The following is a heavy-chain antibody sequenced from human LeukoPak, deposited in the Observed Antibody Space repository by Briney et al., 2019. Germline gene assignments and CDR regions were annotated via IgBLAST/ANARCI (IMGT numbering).Heavy chain of an antibody. J-gene: IGHJ6*02. CDR2: FSGSGDTTS. D-gene: IGHD1-14*01. CDR1: GFTFSSYG. V-gene: IGHV3-23*01. Sequence: GGSLRLSCDASGFTFSSYGMNWVRQAPGKGLEWVSTFSGSGDTTSYYADSVKGRFTISRDNFKNTLYLQMSSLRADDTAVYYCAKANHYFHWYAMDVWGPGTAVTVSS. CDR3: AKANHYFHWYAMDV.